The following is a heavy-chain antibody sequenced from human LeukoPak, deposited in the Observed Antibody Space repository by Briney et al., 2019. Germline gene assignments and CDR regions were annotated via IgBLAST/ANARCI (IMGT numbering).Heavy chain of an antibody. D-gene: IGHD3-3*01. Sequence: SGGSLRLSCAASGFTVSSYYMFWVRQAPGKGLEWVSVIYSGGSTYYADSVKGRFTISRDNSKNTLYLQMNSLRAEDTAVYYCARDYDFWSGYYWPFDYWGQGTLVTVSS. J-gene: IGHJ4*02. CDR3: ARDYDFWSGYYWPFDY. CDR2: IYSGGST. CDR1: GFTVSSYY. V-gene: IGHV3-53*05.